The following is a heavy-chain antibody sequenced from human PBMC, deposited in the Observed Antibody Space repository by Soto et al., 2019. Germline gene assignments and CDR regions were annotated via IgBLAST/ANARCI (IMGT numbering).Heavy chain of an antibody. J-gene: IGHJ4*02. D-gene: IGHD3-9*01. CDR3: ARAGSTMYRLHPHFDY. CDR2: TFYRSMCYS. V-gene: IGHV6-1*01. Sequence: SQTLSLACAISGDSVSTNSCAWNFIRQSPSRGLELLGRTFYRSMCYSDYADSVKGRININSDTSKNQFSLQLSSVTPEDTAVYYCARAGSTMYRLHPHFDYWGQGTLVTVSS. CDR1: GDSVSTNSCA.